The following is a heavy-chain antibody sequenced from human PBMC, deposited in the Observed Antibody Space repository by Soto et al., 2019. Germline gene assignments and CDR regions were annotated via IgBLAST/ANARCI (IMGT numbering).Heavy chain of an antibody. Sequence: ASVKVSCKASGCTFTSYYIHWVRQAPGQGLEWMGIINPSGGSASYAQKFQGRVTMTRDTSTSTVYMELSSLRSEDTAVYYCARGILGGRSYWGQGTLVTVSS. J-gene: IGHJ4*02. D-gene: IGHD1-26*01. CDR2: INPSGGSA. CDR1: GCTFTSYY. CDR3: ARGILGGRSY. V-gene: IGHV1-46*01.